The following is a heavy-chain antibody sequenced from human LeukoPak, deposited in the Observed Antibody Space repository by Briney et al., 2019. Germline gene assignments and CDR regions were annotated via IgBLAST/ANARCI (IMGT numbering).Heavy chain of an antibody. CDR3: ARTVDGTYDFDY. J-gene: IGHJ4*02. V-gene: IGHV4-59*01. Sequence: SETLSLTCTISGGSIRSYYWSWIRQPPGKGLEWIGYISYSGSTTYDPSVKSRVTISIDTSKNQFSLNLSSVSAADTAVYYCARTVDGTYDFDYWGQGILVTVSS. CDR1: GGSIRSYY. CDR2: ISYSGST. D-gene: IGHD3-3*01.